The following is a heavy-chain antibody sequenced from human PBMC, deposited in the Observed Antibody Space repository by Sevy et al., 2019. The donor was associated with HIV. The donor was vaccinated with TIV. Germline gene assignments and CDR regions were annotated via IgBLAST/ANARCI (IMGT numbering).Heavy chain of an antibody. D-gene: IGHD3-9*01. CDR1: GFAFRTYA. J-gene: IGHJ4*02. CDR3: ARGPEWELTGFLSH. CDR2: ISSNGDNA. V-gene: IGHV3-30-3*01. Sequence: GGSLRLSCAASGFAFRTYAFHWVRQAPGRGLEWVGLISSNGDNAFYANSVRGRFTISRDNSMNTLYLELNNLTPDDTAVYYCARGPEWELTGFLSHWGQGTLVTVSS.